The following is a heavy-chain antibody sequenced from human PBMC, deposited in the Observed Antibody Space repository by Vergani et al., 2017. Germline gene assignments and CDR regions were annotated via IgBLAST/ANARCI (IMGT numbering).Heavy chain of an antibody. D-gene: IGHD5-12*01. J-gene: IGHJ6*02. V-gene: IGHV3-53*04. CDR1: GFTVSSNY. CDR3: ASDRVDIVATATYYYYYYGMDV. CDR2: IYSGGST. Sequence: EVQLLESGGGFVQPGGSLRLSCAASGFTVSSNYMSWVRQAPGKGLEWVSVIYSGGSTYYADSVKGRFTISRHNSKNTLYLQMNSLRAEDTAVYYCASDRVDIVATATYYYYYYGMDVWGQGTTVTVSS.